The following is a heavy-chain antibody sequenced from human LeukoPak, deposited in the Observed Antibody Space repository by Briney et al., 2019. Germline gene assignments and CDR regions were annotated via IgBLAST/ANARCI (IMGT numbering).Heavy chain of an antibody. D-gene: IGHD3-22*01. J-gene: IGHJ4*02. CDR3: AKGQLDYYDSSGFDY. Sequence: GGSLRLSCAASGFSFSSYSMNWVRQAPGKWLEWVANIKQDGSVKYYVDSVKGRFTISRDNAKNSLYLQMNSLRAEDTVLYYCAKGQLDYYDSSGFDYWGQGTLVTVSS. CDR2: IKQDGSVK. V-gene: IGHV3-7*03. CDR1: GFSFSSYS.